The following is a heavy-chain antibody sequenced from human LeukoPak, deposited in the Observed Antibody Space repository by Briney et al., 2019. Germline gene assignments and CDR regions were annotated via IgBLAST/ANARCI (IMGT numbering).Heavy chain of an antibody. D-gene: IGHD5-12*01. V-gene: IGHV1-46*01. J-gene: IGHJ4*02. CDR1: GYTFTSYY. Sequence: ASVKVSCKASGYTFTSYYMHWVRQATGQGREWMGIINPSGGSTSYAQKFQGRVTMTRDTSTSTVYMELSSLRSEDTAVYYCARASGYDDFDYWGQGTLVTVSS. CDR3: ARASGYDDFDY. CDR2: INPSGGST.